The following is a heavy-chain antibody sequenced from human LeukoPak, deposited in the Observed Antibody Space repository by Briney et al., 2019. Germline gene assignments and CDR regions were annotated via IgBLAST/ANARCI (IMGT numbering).Heavy chain of an antibody. CDR1: GYSFTSYW. CDR2: IYPGDSDT. J-gene: IGHJ6*02. D-gene: IGHD3-10*01. Sequence: GESLKISCKGSGYSFTSYWIGWVRQMPGKGLEWMGIIYPGDSDTRYSPSFQGQVTISADKSISTAYLQWSSLKASDTAMYYCARRGITMVRGVNGMDVWGQGTTVTVSS. CDR3: ARRGITMVRGVNGMDV. V-gene: IGHV5-51*01.